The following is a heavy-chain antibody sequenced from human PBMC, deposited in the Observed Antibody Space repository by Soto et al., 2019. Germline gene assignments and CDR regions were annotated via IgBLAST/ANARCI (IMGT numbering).Heavy chain of an antibody. CDR1: GFTFSSYA. J-gene: IGHJ5*02. CDR3: AKDVRSGWGNWFDP. D-gene: IGHD6-19*01. CDR2: ISGSGGSR. Sequence: EVQLLESGGGLVQPGGSLRLSCAASGFTFSSYAMSWVRQAPGKGLEWVSAISGSGGSRYYADSVKGRFTISRDNSKSTLYLQMNSLRAEDTAIYCCAKDVRSGWGNWFDPWGQGTLVTVSS. V-gene: IGHV3-23*01.